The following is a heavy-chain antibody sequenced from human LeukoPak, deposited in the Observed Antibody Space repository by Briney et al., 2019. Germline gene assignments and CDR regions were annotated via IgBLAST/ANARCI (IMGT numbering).Heavy chain of an antibody. J-gene: IGHJ4*02. D-gene: IGHD4-17*01. CDR3: ARSTVTTPFDY. CDR2: INPSGGST. V-gene: IGHV1-46*01. Sequence: ASVKVSCKASGYTFTNYYIHWVRQAPGQGLEWMGIINPSGGSTNFAQKFQGRVTMTTDTSTITVYMELSSLRSEDTAVYYCARSTVTTPFDYWGQGTLVTVSS. CDR1: GYTFTNYY.